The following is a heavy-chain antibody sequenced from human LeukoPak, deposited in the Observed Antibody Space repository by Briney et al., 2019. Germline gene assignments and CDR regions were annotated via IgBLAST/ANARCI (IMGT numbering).Heavy chain of an antibody. D-gene: IGHD3-16*01. J-gene: IGHJ6*02. CDR1: GGTFSSYA. CDR3: ARRIGSYLWDYYGMDV. V-gene: IGHV1-69*04. CDR2: IIPILGIA. Sequence: GASVKVSCKASGGTFSSYAISWVRQAPGQGLEWMGRIIPILGIANYAQKFQGRVTITADKSTSTAYMELSSLRSEDTAVYYCARRIGSYLWDYYGMDVWGQGTTVTVSS.